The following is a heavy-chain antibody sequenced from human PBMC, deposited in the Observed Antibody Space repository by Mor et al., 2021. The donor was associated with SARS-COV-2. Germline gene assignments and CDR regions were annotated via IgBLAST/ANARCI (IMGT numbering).Heavy chain of an antibody. D-gene: IGHD4-17*01. CDR3: AKAGTVKTVCSGVGF. J-gene: IGHJ4*02. V-gene: IGHV3-23*01. Sequence: VKGRFTISRDNSKNTLFLQMNSLRAEDTAVYYCAKAGTVKTVCSGVGFWGQGTLVTVSS.